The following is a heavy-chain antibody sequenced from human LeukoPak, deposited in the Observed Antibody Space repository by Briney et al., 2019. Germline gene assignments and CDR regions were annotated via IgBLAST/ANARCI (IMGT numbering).Heavy chain of an antibody. CDR1: GGTFSSYA. D-gene: IGHD3-22*01. V-gene: IGHV1-69*06. J-gene: IGHJ4*02. CDR2: IIPIFGTA. Sequence: ASVKVSCKASGGTFSSYAISWVRQAPGQGLEWMGGIIPIFGTANYAQKFQGRVTITADKSTSTAYMELSSLRSEDTAVYYCARRSSGYYAWVFDYWGQGTLVTVSS. CDR3: ARRSSGYYAWVFDY.